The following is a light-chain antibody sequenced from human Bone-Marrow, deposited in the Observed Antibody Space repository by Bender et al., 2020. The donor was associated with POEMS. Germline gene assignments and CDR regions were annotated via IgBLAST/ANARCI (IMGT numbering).Light chain of an antibody. CDR3: SSYTSSSIWV. Sequence: SVMTQPPSVSGAPGQRVTISCTGSSSNTGSGYDINWYQHLPGTAPKLLIYGYNNRPSGVPDRFSGSKSGTSASLAITGLQAEDEADYYCSSYTSSSIWVFGGGTKLTVL. CDR1: SSNTGSGYD. CDR2: GYN. V-gene: IGLV1-40*01. J-gene: IGLJ3*02.